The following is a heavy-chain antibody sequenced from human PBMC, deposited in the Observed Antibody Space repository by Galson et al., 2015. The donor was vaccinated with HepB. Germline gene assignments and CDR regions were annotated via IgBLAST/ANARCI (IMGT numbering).Heavy chain of an antibody. CDR2: ISSSGSTI. D-gene: IGHD3-3*01. V-gene: IGHV3-48*01. J-gene: IGHJ4*02. CDR1: GFTFSSYS. Sequence: SLRLSCAASGFTFSSYSMNWVRQAPGKGLEWVSYISSSGSTIYYADSVKGRFTISRDNAENSLYLQVSSLRAEDTAVYYCARVPTESWDFWSGYYYFDSWGQGTLVTVSS. CDR3: ARVPTESWDFWSGYYYFDS.